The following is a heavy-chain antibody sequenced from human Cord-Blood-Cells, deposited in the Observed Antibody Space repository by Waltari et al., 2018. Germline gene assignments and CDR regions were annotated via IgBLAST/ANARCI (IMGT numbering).Heavy chain of an antibody. V-gene: IGHV1-46*01. D-gene: IGHD3-3*01. J-gene: IGHJ6*03. Sequence: QVQLVQSGAEVKKPGASVKVSCKASGYTFTSYYMHWVRQAPGQGLAWLGIIKPSGGSTSYAQKFQGRVTMTRDTSTSTGYMELSSLRSEDTAVYYCARDGYDFWSGSGLSYYYYYMDVWGKGTTVTVSS. CDR3: ARDGYDFWSGSGLSYYYYYMDV. CDR2: IKPSGGST. CDR1: GYTFTSYY.